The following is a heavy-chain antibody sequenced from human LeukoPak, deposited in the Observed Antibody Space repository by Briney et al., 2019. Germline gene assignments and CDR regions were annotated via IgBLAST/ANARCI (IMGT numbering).Heavy chain of an antibody. D-gene: IGHD4-17*01. V-gene: IGHV4-34*01. CDR1: GGSFSGYY. J-gene: IGHJ4*02. CDR2: INHSGST. Sequence: SETLSLTCAVYGGSFSGYYWSWIRQPPGKGLEWIGEINHSGSTNYNTSLKSRVTISLDTSKNQFSLKLSSVTAADTAVYYCARGRGFTVTTRFDYWGQGTLVTVSS. CDR3: ARGRGFTVTTRFDY.